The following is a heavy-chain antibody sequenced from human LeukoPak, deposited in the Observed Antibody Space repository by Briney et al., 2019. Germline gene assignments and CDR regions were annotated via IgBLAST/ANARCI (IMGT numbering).Heavy chain of an antibody. D-gene: IGHD2-15*01. V-gene: IGHV3-66*01. CDR2: IYSGGST. Sequence: PGGSLRLSCAASGFTVSSNYMSWVRQAPGKGLEWVSVIYSGGSTYYADSVEGRFTISRDNSKNTLYLQMNSLRAEDTAVYYCARGLVVVAAVYWFDPWGQGTLVTVSS. J-gene: IGHJ5*02. CDR1: GFTVSSNY. CDR3: ARGLVVVAAVYWFDP.